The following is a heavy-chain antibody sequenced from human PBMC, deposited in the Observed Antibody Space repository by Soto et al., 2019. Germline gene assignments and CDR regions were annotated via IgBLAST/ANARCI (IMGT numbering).Heavy chain of an antibody. D-gene: IGHD3-10*01. J-gene: IGHJ4*02. CDR1: GGTFSSYA. CDR2: IIPIFGTA. V-gene: IGHV1-69*13. Sequence: SVKVSCKASGGTFSSYAISWVRQAPGQGLEWMGGIIPIFGTANYAQKFQGRVTITADESTSTAYMELSSLRSEDTAVYYCARKSYYYGSGSYPYFDYWGQGTLVTVSS. CDR3: ARKSYYYGSGSYPYFDY.